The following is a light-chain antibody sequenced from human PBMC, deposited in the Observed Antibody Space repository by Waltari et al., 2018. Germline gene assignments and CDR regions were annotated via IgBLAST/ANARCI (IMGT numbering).Light chain of an antibody. J-gene: IGKJ2*02. CDR1: QRISNN. CDR2: GAS. V-gene: IGKV3-15*01. CDR3: QQYNTWPPST. Sequence: EIEMTQSPAALSVSPGERATLPCRASQRISNNLAWYQHKPGQPPRLLISGASTRATGVPARFSGSGSGTEFTLTISSLQSEDSAIYFCQQYNTWPPSTFGQGTKLEIK.